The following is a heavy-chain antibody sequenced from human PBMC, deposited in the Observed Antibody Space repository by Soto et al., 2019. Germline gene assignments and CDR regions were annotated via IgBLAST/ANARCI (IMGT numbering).Heavy chain of an antibody. Sequence: GGSLRLSCAASGFTFSSYAMSWVRQAPGKGLEWVSAISGSGGSTYYADSVKGRFTISRDNSKNTLYLQMNSLRAEDTAVYYCAKDPKILLWFGELSYFDYWGQGTLVTVSS. CDR2: ISGSGGST. V-gene: IGHV3-23*01. CDR1: GFTFSSYA. J-gene: IGHJ4*02. CDR3: AKDPKILLWFGELSYFDY. D-gene: IGHD3-10*01.